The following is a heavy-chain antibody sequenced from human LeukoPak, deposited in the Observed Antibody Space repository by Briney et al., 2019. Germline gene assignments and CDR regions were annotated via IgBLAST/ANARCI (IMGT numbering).Heavy chain of an antibody. CDR2: INHSGRA. V-gene: IGHV4-34*01. CDR1: GWSFRGYS. D-gene: IGHD5-24*01. Sequence: SETLSLTCDVHGWSFRGYSWNWIRQPPGKGLEWIGEINHSGRAKYNPSLKSRVTISVETSNNAFSLKVSSVTAADTAVYYCAAELDGYKTFDQWGQGTLVTVSS. CDR3: AAELDGYKTFDQ. J-gene: IGHJ4*02.